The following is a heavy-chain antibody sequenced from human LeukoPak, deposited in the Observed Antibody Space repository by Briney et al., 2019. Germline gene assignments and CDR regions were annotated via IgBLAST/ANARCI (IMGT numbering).Heavy chain of an antibody. V-gene: IGHV3-33*01. Sequence: GGSLRLSCAASGFTFSSYGMHWVRQAPGKGLEWVAAIWYDGSNKYYADSVKGRFTISRDNSKNTLYLQMNSLRAEDTAVYYCARFQPRWKRFLDYWGQGTLVTVSS. CDR1: GFTFSSYG. J-gene: IGHJ4*02. CDR3: ARFQPRWKRFLDY. CDR2: IWYDGSNK. D-gene: IGHD1-1*01.